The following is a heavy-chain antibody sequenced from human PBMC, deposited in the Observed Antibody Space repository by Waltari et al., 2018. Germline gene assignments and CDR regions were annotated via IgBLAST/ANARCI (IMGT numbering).Heavy chain of an antibody. V-gene: IGHV5-51*01. CDR1: GYIFSTYW. CDR2: IYAGDSDT. J-gene: IGHJ4*02. CDR3: ARWLNKNYYHSNSDY. Sequence: EVQLVQSGAEMKKPGESLRISCKGSGYIFSTYWIGWVRQMPGKGLEWVGVIYAGDSDTRYSPSFQGRVTMSVDKSISTVYLEWSSLRASDTAMYYCARWLNKNYYHSNSDYWGQGTLVTVSS. D-gene: IGHD3-22*01.